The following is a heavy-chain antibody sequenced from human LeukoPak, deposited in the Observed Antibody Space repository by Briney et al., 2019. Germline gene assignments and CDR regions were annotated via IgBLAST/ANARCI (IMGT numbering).Heavy chain of an antibody. CDR2: ISGSAHKI. D-gene: IGHD4-11*01. Sequence: GGSLRLSCVASGITFSNYAVSWVRQAPEKGLDWVSVISGSAHKIRYADFVGGRFTISRDNSKNTLFLQMNSLRDEDTAVYYCAKDLYSNYGPADYWGQGNLVTVSS. CDR1: GITFSNYA. J-gene: IGHJ4*02. CDR3: AKDLYSNYGPADY. V-gene: IGHV3-23*01.